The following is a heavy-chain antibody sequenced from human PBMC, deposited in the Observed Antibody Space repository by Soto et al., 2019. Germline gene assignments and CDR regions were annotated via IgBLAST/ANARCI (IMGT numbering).Heavy chain of an antibody. V-gene: IGHV1-24*01. D-gene: IGHD6-19*01. Sequence: ASVKVSCKASGYTLTELSMHWVRQAPGKGLEWMGGFDPEDGETIYAQKFQGRVTMTEDTSTDTAYMELSSLRSEDTAVYYCATDRLLGSSGWYYFDYWGQGTLVTVSS. CDR2: FDPEDGET. CDR3: ATDRLLGSSGWYYFDY. J-gene: IGHJ4*02. CDR1: GYTLTELS.